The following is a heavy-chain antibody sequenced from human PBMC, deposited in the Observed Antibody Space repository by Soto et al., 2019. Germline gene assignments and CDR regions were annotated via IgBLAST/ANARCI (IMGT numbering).Heavy chain of an antibody. CDR3: ARDEQWLGFGYRWFDP. CDR2: IKQDGSEK. V-gene: IGHV3-7*01. Sequence: EVQLVESGGGLVQPGGSLRLSCAASGFTFSSYWMSWVRQATGKGLEWVANIKQDGSEKYYVDSVKGRFTISRDNAKNSLYRQMNSLRAEDTAVYYCARDEQWLGFGYRWFDPWGQGTLVTVSS. CDR1: GFTFSSYW. D-gene: IGHD5-12*01. J-gene: IGHJ5*02.